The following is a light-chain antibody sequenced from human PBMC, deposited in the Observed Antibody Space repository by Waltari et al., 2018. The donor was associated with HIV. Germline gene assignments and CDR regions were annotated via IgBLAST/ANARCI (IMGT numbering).Light chain of an antibody. J-gene: IGLJ3*02. Sequence: QSALTQPASVSGSPGQSITISCTGTSSDVGGYNYVSWYQQHPGKAPKLMIYDVSKRPSGLPHRCAGCKSGNTASLTIAGLQAEDEADYYCCSYAGSSTWVFGGGTKLTVL. V-gene: IGLV2-23*02. CDR3: CSYAGSSTWV. CDR2: DVS. CDR1: SSDVGGYNY.